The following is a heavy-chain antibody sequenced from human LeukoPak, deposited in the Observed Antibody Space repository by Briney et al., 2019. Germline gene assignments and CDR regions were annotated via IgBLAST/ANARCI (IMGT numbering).Heavy chain of an antibody. J-gene: IGHJ3*02. CDR1: GFTFRRHN. CDR2: ISYNGDST. CDR3: VSHRETQEQI. V-gene: IGHV3-64D*09. D-gene: IGHD1-26*01. Sequence: SGGSLRLSCSGSGFTFRRHNMHWVRQAPGKGLEYVSAISYNGDSTYYVDSVKGRFTISRDNSKNTLDLQMSSLRPEDTAVYYCVSHRETQEQIWGPGTLVTVSS.